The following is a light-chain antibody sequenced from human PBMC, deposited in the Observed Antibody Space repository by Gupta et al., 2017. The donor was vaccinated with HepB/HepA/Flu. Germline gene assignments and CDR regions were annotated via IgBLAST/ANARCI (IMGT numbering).Light chain of an antibody. V-gene: IGKV3-20*01. CDR3: EQYGSSPLT. Sequence: EIGLTQSPGTLSLSPGDRSTISCRASQSVSSSYIAWYQQKPGQAPRLLIYGASSRATGITYRFSGSGSGTDFTLTISRLEPEDFAVYYCEQYGSSPLTFGGGTKVEIK. J-gene: IGKJ4*01. CDR1: QSVSSSY. CDR2: GAS.